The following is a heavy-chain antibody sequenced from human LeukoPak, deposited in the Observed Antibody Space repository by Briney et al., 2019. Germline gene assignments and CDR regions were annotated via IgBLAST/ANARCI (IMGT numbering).Heavy chain of an antibody. J-gene: IGHJ4*02. V-gene: IGHV3-23*01. Sequence: GGSLRLSCAASGFTLSSYAMSWVRQAPGKGLEWVSAISGSGGSTYYADSVKGRFTISRDNSKNTLYLQMNSLRAEDTAVYYCAKHRDFWSGYPTGYWGQGTLVTVSS. CDR3: AKHRDFWSGYPTGY. CDR1: GFTLSSYA. CDR2: ISGSGGST. D-gene: IGHD3-3*01.